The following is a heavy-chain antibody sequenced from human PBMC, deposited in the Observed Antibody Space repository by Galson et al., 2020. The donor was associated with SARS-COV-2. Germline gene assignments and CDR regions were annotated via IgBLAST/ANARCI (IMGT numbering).Heavy chain of an antibody. CDR3: ARDEDGYNDF. Sequence: PGGSLRLSCKASGFRLSSNWMSWVRQAPGKGLEWVANLKQDGTDRYYVDSVKGRFTISSDYGQNSVYLQMNNLRADDTAVYYCARDEDGYNDFWGQGTLVAVSS. CDR2: LKQDGTDR. D-gene: IGHD5-12*01. CDR1: GFRLSSNW. J-gene: IGHJ4*02. V-gene: IGHV3-7*01.